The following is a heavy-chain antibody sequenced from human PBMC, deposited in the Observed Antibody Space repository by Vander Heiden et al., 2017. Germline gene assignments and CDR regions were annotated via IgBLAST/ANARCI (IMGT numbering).Heavy chain of an antibody. CDR3: ATCPPRGYCGGDCYSGDY. V-gene: IGHV3-7*01. CDR2: RKQDGSEK. D-gene: IGHD2-21*02. CDR1: GCVFSRVW. Sequence: EVQLVQSGGGLIQHGGSMRLCCAASGCVFSRVWMSWVRQAPGKGREWVANRKQDGSEKDYVDSVKGRFTISRDNARNSLYLQMNSLRAEDTAVYYCATCPPRGYCGGDCYSGDYWGQGILVAVSS. J-gene: IGHJ4*02.